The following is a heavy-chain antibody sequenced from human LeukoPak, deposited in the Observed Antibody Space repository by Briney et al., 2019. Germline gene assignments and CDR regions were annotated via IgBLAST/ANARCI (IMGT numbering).Heavy chain of an antibody. D-gene: IGHD1-26*01. Sequence: ASVKVSCKASGYTFTGYYMHWVRQAPGQGLEWMGWINPNSGCTNYAQKFQGRVTMTRDTSISTAYMELSRLRSDDTAVYYCAQPAASGTYDYWGQGTLVTVSS. V-gene: IGHV1-2*02. CDR3: AQPAASGTYDY. J-gene: IGHJ4*02. CDR1: GYTFTGYY. CDR2: INPNSGCT.